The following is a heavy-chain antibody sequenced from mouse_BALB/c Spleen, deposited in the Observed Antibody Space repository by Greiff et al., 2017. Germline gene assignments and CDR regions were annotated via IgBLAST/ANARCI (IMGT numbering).Heavy chain of an antibody. J-gene: IGHJ3*01. CDR2: ISSGGGST. D-gene: IGHD2-14*01. CDR3: ARPYRYDGAAWFAY. CDR1: GFAFSSYD. V-gene: IGHV5-12-1*01. Sequence: DVHLVESGGGLVKPGGSLKLSCAASGFAFSSYDMSWVRQTPEKRLEWVAYISSGGGSTYYPDTVKGRFTISRDNAKNTLYLQMSSLKSEDTAMYYCARPYRYDGAAWFAYWGQGTLVTVSA.